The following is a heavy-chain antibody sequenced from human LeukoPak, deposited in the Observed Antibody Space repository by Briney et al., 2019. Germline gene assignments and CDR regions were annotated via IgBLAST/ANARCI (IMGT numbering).Heavy chain of an antibody. CDR2: IYYSGST. V-gene: IGHV4-39*07. J-gene: IGHJ3*02. CDR1: GGSISSSSYY. CDR3: ASDGYCSSTSCLTGDAFDI. Sequence: SETLSLTCTVSGGSISSSSYYWGWIRQPPGKGLEWIGSIYYSGSTYYNPSLKSRVTISVDTSKNQFSLKLSSVTAADTAVYYCASDGYCSSTSCLTGDAFDIWGQRTMVTVSS. D-gene: IGHD2-2*01.